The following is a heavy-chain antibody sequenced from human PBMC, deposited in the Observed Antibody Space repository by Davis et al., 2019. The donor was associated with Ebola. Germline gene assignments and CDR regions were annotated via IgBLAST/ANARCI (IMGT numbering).Heavy chain of an antibody. CDR3: ARDPPFCAGGSCYSYYGMDV. V-gene: IGHV3-53*01. CDR1: GFTVSSDY. D-gene: IGHD2-15*01. J-gene: IGHJ6*04. CDR2: FYTAGTS. Sequence: GGSLRLSCVASGFTVSSDYMSWVRQAPGKGLEWVSIFYTAGTSYYADSVKGRFTISRDNSKNTLYLQMNSLRAEDTAVYYCARDPPFCAGGSCYSYYGMDVWGKGTTVTVSS.